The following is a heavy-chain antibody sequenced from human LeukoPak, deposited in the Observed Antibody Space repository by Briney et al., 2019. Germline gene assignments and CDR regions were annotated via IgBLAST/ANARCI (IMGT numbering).Heavy chain of an antibody. V-gene: IGHV4-4*02. CDR2: IYHSGST. J-gene: IGHJ4*02. Sequence: TSGTLSLTCAVSVGSISSNNWWSWVRQPPGKGLEWIGEIYHSGSTNYNPSLKSRVTISVDKSKNQFSLKLSSVTAADTAVYYCATNPRQGDYVDYWGQGTLVTVSS. CDR3: ATNPRQGDYVDY. CDR1: VGSISSNNW.